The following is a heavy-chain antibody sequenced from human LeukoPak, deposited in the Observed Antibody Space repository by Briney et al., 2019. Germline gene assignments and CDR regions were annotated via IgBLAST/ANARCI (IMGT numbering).Heavy chain of an antibody. J-gene: IGHJ6*04. CDR2: IKQDGSEK. CDR3: AELGITMIGGV. Sequence: GGSLRLSCAASGFTFSSYRMSCVRQAPGKGLEWVANIKQDGSEKHYVDSVKGRFTISRDNAKNSLYLQMNSLRAEDTAVYYCAELGITMIGGVWGKGTTVTISS. D-gene: IGHD3-10*02. CDR1: GFTFSSYR. V-gene: IGHV3-7*01.